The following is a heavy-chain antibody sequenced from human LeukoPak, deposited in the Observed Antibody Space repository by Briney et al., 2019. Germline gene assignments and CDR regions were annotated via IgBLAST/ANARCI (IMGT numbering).Heavy chain of an antibody. CDR1: GFTFSSYG. J-gene: IGHJ6*04. V-gene: IGHV3-33*01. CDR2: IWYDGSNK. D-gene: IGHD6-13*01. Sequence: GRSLRLSCAASGFTFSSYGMHWVRQAPGKGLEWVAVIWYDGSNKYYADSVEGRFTISRDNSKNTLYLQMNSLRAEDTAVYYCARDNVAAAGYYYYYGMDVWGKGTTVTVSS. CDR3: ARDNVAAAGYYYYYGMDV.